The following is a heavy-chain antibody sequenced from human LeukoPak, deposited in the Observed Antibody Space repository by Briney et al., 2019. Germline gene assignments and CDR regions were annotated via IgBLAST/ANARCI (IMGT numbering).Heavy chain of an antibody. CDR3: AELGITMIGGV. Sequence: GGSLRLSCAASGFTFSDYYMSWIRQAPGKALEWVSYVSSGSSTIYYADSVKGRFTVSRDNGKRSLYLHMNSLRAEDTAVYYCAELGITMIGGVWGKGTTVTISS. D-gene: IGHD3-10*02. J-gene: IGHJ6*04. CDR1: GFTFSDYY. CDR2: VSSGSSTI. V-gene: IGHV3-11*04.